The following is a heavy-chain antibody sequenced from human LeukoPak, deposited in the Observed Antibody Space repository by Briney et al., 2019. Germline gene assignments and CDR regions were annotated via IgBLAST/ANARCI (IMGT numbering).Heavy chain of an antibody. CDR1: GYTFTGYY. V-gene: IGHV1-2*02. CDR3: ARGVLNWNYLVTSNYFDY. CDR2: INPNSGGT. D-gene: IGHD1-7*01. Sequence: ASVKVSCKASGYTFTGYYMHWVRQAPGQGLEWMGWINPNSGGTNYAQKFQGRVTMTRDTSISTAYMELSRLRSDDTAVYYCARGVLNWNYLVTSNYFDYWGQGTLVTVSS. J-gene: IGHJ4*02.